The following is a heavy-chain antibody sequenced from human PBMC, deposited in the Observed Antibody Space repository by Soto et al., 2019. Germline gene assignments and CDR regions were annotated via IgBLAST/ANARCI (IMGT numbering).Heavy chain of an antibody. CDR2: IWYDGSHR. CDR1: RFTFSSYG. D-gene: IGHD3-10*01. Sequence: QVQLVESGGGVVQPGRSLRLSCVASRFTFSSYGMHWVRQAPGKGLEWVAVIWYDGSHRFYGDSVKGRSTISRDNSKNTLYFQMDSLRAEDTAVYYCARDSGSDYLDKWGQGTLVTVSS. V-gene: IGHV3-33*01. J-gene: IGHJ4*02. CDR3: ARDSGSDYLDK.